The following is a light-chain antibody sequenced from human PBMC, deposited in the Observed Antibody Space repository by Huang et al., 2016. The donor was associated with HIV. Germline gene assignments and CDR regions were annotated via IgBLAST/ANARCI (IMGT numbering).Light chain of an antibody. CDR3: QQFGSSPPYS. CDR2: GAA. J-gene: IGKJ2*03. CDR1: QTVTNNY. V-gene: IGKV3-20*01. Sequence: DTLSLSPGERATLSCRASQTVTNNYLAWYQQRPGQAPRLLIYGAATRATGIPDRFSGSGSWTDFTLTISRLEPKDFVVYYCQQFGSSPPYSFGQGTKLEIK.